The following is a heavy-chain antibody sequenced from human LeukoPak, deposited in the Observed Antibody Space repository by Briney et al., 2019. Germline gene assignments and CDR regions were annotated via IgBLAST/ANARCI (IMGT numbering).Heavy chain of an antibody. CDR1: GFTFSSYA. CDR2: FSGSGGST. CDR3: AKSGGYGYRPTFYMDV. D-gene: IGHD5-18*01. V-gene: IGHV3-23*01. J-gene: IGHJ6*03. Sequence: GGSLRLSCAASGFTFSSYAMTWVRQAPGKGLEWVSTFSGSGGSTYSADSVKGRFTISRDNSKNTLYLQMNSLRAEDTAVYYCAKSGGYGYRPTFYMDVWGKGTTVTVSS.